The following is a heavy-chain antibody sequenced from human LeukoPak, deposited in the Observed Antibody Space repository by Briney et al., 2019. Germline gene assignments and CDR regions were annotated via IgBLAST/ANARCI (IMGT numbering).Heavy chain of an antibody. V-gene: IGHV3-23*01. Sequence: GGSLRLSCATSGFIFSNYAVNWVRQAPGKGLEWVSIISGSGDTTYYADSVKGRFTISRDDPKNSLYLQMNALRAEDTAVYYCARGSGYEMTDYWGQGTLVTVSS. CDR3: ARGSGYEMTDY. CDR2: ISGSGDTT. CDR1: GFIFSNYA. D-gene: IGHD5-12*01. J-gene: IGHJ4*02.